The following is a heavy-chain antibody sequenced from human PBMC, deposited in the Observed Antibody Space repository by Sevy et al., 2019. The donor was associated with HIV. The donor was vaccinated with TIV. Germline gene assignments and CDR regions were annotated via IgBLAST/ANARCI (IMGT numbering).Heavy chain of an antibody. V-gene: IGHV1-2*04. Sequence: ASVKVSCKASGYTFTGYYMHWVRQAPGQGLEWMGWINPNSGGTNYAQKFQGWVTMTRDTSISTAYMELSRLSSDDTAVYYCATLKPSSRPYYFDYWGQGTLVTVSS. D-gene: IGHD6-13*01. CDR1: GYTFTGYY. J-gene: IGHJ4*02. CDR3: ATLKPSSRPYYFDY. CDR2: INPNSGGT.